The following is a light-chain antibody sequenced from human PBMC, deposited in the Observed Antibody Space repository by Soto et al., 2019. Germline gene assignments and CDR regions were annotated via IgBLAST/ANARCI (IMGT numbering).Light chain of an antibody. CDR1: QRISSTY. J-gene: IGKJ1*01. V-gene: IGKV3-20*01. CDR2: AAS. Sequence: EIVLTQSPGTLSLSPGERATLSCRASQRISSTYLAWYQQKPGQAPRPLISAASSRATGTPDRFSGSGSGTDFTLTISRLEPEDFAVYYCQQYGSSRWTFGQGTKVDIK. CDR3: QQYGSSRWT.